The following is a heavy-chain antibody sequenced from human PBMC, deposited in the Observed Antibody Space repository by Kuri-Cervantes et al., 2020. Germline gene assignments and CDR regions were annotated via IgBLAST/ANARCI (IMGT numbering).Heavy chain of an antibody. CDR1: GYTFTSYD. CDR3: ARDSKTGTHRLGYDY. J-gene: IGHJ4*02. V-gene: IGHV1-8*01. CDR2: MNPNSGNT. D-gene: IGHD1-1*01. Sequence: ASVKVSCKASGYTFTSYDINWVRQATGQGLEWMGWMNPNSGNTGYAQKFQGRVTMTRNTSISTAYMELRSLRSDDTAVYYCARDSKTGTHRLGYDYWGQGTLVTVSS.